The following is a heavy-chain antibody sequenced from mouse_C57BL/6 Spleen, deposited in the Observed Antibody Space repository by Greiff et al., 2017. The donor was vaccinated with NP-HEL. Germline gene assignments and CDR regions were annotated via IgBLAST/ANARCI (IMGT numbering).Heavy chain of an antibody. CDR2: INPYNGDT. J-gene: IGHJ3*01. Sequence: EVKLVESGPELVKPGDSVKISCKASGYSFTGYFMNWVMQSHGKSLEWIGRINPYNGDTFYNQKFKGKATLTVDKSSSTAHMELRSLTSEDSAVYYCAKSTMVTTGGFAYWGQGTLVTVSA. CDR1: GYSFTGYF. V-gene: IGHV1-20*01. CDR3: AKSTMVTTGGFAY. D-gene: IGHD2-2*01.